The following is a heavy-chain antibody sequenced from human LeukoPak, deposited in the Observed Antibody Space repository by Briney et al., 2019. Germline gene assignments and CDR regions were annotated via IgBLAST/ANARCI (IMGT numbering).Heavy chain of an antibody. D-gene: IGHD6-13*01. Sequence: SGGSQRLSCAASGFTFSSYAMSWVRQAPGKGLEWVSAISGSGDSTYYGDSAKGRFTISRDNSKNTLYLQMNSLRAEDTAVYYCAKTRPLDSSSWSHGDYWGQGTLVTVSS. CDR2: ISGSGDST. CDR3: AKTRPLDSSSWSHGDY. V-gene: IGHV3-23*01. J-gene: IGHJ4*02. CDR1: GFTFSSYA.